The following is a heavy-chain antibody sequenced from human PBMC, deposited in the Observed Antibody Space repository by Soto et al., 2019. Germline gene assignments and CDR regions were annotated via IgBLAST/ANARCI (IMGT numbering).Heavy chain of an antibody. D-gene: IGHD3-9*01. CDR3: AHGDFLTGYYQTDAFDI. CDR2: IYWDDDK. V-gene: IGHV2-5*02. CDR1: GFSLSTSGVG. Sequence: QITLKESGPTLVKPTQTLTLTCTFSGFSLSTSGVGVGWIRQPPGKALEWLALIYWDDDKRYSPSLKSRLTITKDPHKNPVVLTMTNMDPVDTATYYCAHGDFLTGYYQTDAFDIWGQGTMVTVSS. J-gene: IGHJ3*02.